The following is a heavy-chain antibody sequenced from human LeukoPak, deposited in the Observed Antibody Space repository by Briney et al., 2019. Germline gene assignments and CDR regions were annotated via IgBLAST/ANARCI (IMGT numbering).Heavy chain of an antibody. V-gene: IGHV3-7*03. J-gene: IGHJ4*02. CDR2: INPDGTEK. Sequence: PGGSLRLSCAASGFIFSNHWMIWVRQAPGKGLEWVATINPDGTEKLYVDSVKGRFTISRDNGKNSLYLQMSSLRAEDTAVYYCVRDDRGIAVGSRDHGAQGTLVTVSS. D-gene: IGHD6-19*01. CDR3: VRDDRGIAVGSRDH. CDR1: GFIFSNHW.